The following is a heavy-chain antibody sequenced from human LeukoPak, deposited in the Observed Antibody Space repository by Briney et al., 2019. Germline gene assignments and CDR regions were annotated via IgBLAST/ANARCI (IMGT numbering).Heavy chain of an antibody. CDR2: ISAYNGNT. D-gene: IGHD3-16*02. J-gene: IGHJ4*02. CDR1: GYTFTSYG. CDR3: ARHSHGSLGELSTGIDY. Sequence: ASVKVSCKASGYTFTSYGISWVRQAPGQGLEWMGWISAYNGNTNYAQKLQGRVTMTTDTSTSTAYMELRSLRSDDTAVYYCARHSHGSLGELSTGIDYWGQASLVTVSS. V-gene: IGHV1-18*01.